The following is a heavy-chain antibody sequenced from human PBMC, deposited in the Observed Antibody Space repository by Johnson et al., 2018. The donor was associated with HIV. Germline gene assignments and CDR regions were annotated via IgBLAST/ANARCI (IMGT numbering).Heavy chain of an antibody. CDR3: VRTSCTGARCLGYDPFDV. Sequence: VQLVESGGGLVQPGGSLRLSCGASGFTFNDHWMQWVRQAPGKGLVWVSRINGDGSRTSYADSVKGRFTIARDNAKNTLFLAIKSLRAEDTAVYYCVRTSCTGARCLGYDPFDVWGQGTMVTVSS. V-gene: IGHV3-74*01. D-gene: IGHD3-16*01. CDR2: INGDGSRT. CDR1: GFTFNDHW. J-gene: IGHJ3*01.